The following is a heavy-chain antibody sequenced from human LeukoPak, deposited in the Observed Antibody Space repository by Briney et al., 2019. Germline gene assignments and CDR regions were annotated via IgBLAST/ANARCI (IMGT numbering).Heavy chain of an antibody. Sequence: GGSLRLSCAASGFTFSSYEMNWVRQAPGKGLEWVSYISSSGSTIYYADSVKGRFTISRDNSKNTLYLQMNSLRAEDTAVYYCARDHIVVVSWGQGTLVTVSS. J-gene: IGHJ5*02. CDR3: ARDHIVVVS. CDR2: ISSSGSTI. D-gene: IGHD2-21*01. CDR1: GFTFSSYE. V-gene: IGHV3-48*03.